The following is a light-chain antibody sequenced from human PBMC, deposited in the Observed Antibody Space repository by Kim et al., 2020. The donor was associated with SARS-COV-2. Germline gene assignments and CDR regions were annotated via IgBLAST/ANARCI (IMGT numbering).Light chain of an antibody. Sequence: EIVLTQSPGTLSLSRGERATLSCRASQSVSSSYLAWYQQKPGQAPRLLIYGASSRATGIPDRFSGSGSGTDFTLTISRLEPEDFAVYYCQHYGSSPYTFGQGTKLEIK. CDR2: GAS. V-gene: IGKV3-20*01. CDR1: QSVSSSY. J-gene: IGKJ2*01. CDR3: QHYGSSPYT.